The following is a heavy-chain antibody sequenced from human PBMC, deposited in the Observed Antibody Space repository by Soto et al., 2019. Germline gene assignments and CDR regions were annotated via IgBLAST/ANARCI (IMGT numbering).Heavy chain of an antibody. CDR2: IYYSGST. D-gene: IGHD4-4*01. CDR3: AAPYRLQSFKRAFDI. Sequence: SETLSLTCTVSGGSISSSSYYWGWIRQPPGKGLEWIGSIYYSGSTYYNPSLKSRVTISVDTSKNQFSLKLSSVTAADTAVYYCAAPYRLQSFKRAFDIWGQGTMVTVSS. CDR1: GGSISSSSYY. J-gene: IGHJ3*02. V-gene: IGHV4-39*01.